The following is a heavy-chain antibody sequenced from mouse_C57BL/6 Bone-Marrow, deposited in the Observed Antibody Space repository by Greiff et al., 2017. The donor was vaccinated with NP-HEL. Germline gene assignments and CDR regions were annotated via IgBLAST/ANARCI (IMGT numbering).Heavy chain of an antibody. Sequence: VQLKQSGAELARPGASVKLSCKASGYTFTSYGISWVKQRTGQGLEWIGEIYPRSGNTYYNEKFKGKATLTADKSSSTAYMELRSLTSEDSAVYFCARVGKYYAMDYWGQGTSVTVSS. V-gene: IGHV1-81*01. CDR1: GYTFTSYG. CDR3: ARVGKYYAMDY. CDR2: IYPRSGNT. J-gene: IGHJ4*01. D-gene: IGHD2-1*01.